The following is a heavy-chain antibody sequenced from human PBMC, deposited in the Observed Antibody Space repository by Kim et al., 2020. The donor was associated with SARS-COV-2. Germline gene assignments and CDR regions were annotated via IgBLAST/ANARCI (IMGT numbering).Heavy chain of an antibody. CDR1: GFTFSSYA. V-gene: IGHV3-23*01. J-gene: IGHJ3*02. CDR3: AILGGIAAAGPWDDAFDI. CDR2: ISGSGGST. Sequence: GGSLRLSCAASGFTFSSYAMSWVRQAPGKGLEWVSAISGSGGSTYYADSVKGRFTISRDNSKNTLYLQMNSLRAEDTAVYYCAILGGIAAAGPWDDAFDIWGQGTMVTVSS. D-gene: IGHD6-13*01.